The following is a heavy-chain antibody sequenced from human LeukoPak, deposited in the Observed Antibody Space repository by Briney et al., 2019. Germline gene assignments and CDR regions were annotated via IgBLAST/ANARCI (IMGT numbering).Heavy chain of an antibody. J-gene: IGHJ4*02. CDR3: AREAGGRYSYGYRYFDY. V-gene: IGHV4-30-2*01. CDR1: GGSFSGYY. D-gene: IGHD5-18*01. Sequence: SETLSLTCAVYGGSFSGYYWSWIRQPPGKGLEWIGYIYHSGSTYYNPSLKSRVTISVDRSKNQFSLKLSSVTAADTAVYYCAREAGGRYSYGYRYFDYWGQGTLVTVSS. CDR2: IYHSGST.